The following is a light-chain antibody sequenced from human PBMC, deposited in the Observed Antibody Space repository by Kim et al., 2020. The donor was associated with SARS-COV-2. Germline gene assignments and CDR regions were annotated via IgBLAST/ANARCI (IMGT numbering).Light chain of an antibody. Sequence: DIVMTQSPATLSVSPGERVTLSCRASQTVSSNLAWYQQRPGQAPRMLIYGASTRASGIPARFSGSGSGTDFTLTISSLQPEDFAVYYCQKYNSGPQTFGQGTKVDIK. CDR1: QTVSSN. J-gene: IGKJ1*01. V-gene: IGKV3-15*01. CDR2: GAS. CDR3: QKYNSGPQT.